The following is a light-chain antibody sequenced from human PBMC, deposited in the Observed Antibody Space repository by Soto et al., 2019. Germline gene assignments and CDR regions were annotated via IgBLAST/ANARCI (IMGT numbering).Light chain of an antibody. Sequence: EIVLTQSPATLSLSPGERATLSCRTSQSVSSNLAWYQQKPGQAPRLLIYGASTRATGIPARFSGSGSGTEFTLTISSLQSEDFAVYYCQQYKNWPPYTFGQGTKVDIK. CDR1: QSVSSN. V-gene: IGKV3-15*01. CDR3: QQYKNWPPYT. J-gene: IGKJ2*01. CDR2: GAS.